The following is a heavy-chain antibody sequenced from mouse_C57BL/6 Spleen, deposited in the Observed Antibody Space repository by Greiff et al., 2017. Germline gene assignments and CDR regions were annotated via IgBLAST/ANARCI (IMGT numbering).Heavy chain of an antibody. V-gene: IGHV14-4*01. CDR3: TCYYGSSYGGPRYFDV. CDR1: GFNIKDDY. CDR2: IDPENGDT. J-gene: IGHJ1*03. Sequence: VQLQQSGAELVRPGASVKLSCTASGFNIKDDYMHWVKQRPEQGLEWIGWIDPENGDTEYASKFQGKATITADTSSNTAYLQLSSLTSEDTAVYYCTCYYGSSYGGPRYFDVWGTGTTVTVSS. D-gene: IGHD1-1*01.